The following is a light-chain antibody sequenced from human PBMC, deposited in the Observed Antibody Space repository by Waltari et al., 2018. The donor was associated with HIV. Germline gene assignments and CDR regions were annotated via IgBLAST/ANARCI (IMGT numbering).Light chain of an antibody. CDR1: NIAATKS. CDR3: QVWDGRGDPVI. V-gene: IGLV3-21*02. Sequence: SYVLTQPPSVSVAPGQTARITCGGNNIAATKSVHWYRLNPGQAPVVVIYDDRDRPSGIPDRVSVSSSGDTATLPLSRAEAGDEADYYCQVWDGRGDPVIFGGGTKLAVV. CDR2: DDR. J-gene: IGLJ2*01.